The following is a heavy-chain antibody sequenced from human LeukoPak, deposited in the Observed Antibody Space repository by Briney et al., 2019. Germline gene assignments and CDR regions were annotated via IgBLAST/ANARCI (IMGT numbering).Heavy chain of an antibody. CDR2: IDYSGNT. Sequence: PSETLSLTCTVSGGSISSYYWSWIRQPPEKGLEWIGYIDYSGNTNYNPSLKSRVTISVDTSKNQFSLKLSSVTAADTAVYYCARKVMVRGVIIRRSYYFAYWGQGILVTVSS. J-gene: IGHJ4*02. D-gene: IGHD3-10*01. V-gene: IGHV4-59*12. CDR1: GGSISSYY. CDR3: ARKVMVRGVIIRRSYYFAY.